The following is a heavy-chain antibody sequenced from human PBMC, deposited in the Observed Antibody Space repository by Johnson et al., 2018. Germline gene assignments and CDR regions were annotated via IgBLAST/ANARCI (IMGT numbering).Heavy chain of an antibody. J-gene: IGHJ1*01. V-gene: IGHV3-33*01. Sequence: QVQLVQAGGGVVQAGRSLRLSCAASGFTFSSYGMHWVRQAPGKGLEWVAVIWYDGSTKYYADSVKGRFTISRDNSKNTLYLQMNSLRAEDTAVYYCARDERSGYYGYFQHWGQGTLVTVSS. CDR2: IWYDGSTK. D-gene: IGHD3-3*01. CDR3: ARDERSGYYGYFQH. CDR1: GFTFSSYG.